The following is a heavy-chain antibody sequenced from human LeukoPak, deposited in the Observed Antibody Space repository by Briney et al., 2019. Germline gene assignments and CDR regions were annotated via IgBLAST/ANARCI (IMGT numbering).Heavy chain of an antibody. Sequence: ASVKVSCMASGYTVTSYYMHWVRQAPGQGLEWMGILKPSGGSTSYAQKFQGRATLTRATSTSTVYMELSSLRSEDTAVYYCASVYNYGMDVWGQGTTVIVSS. CDR1: GYTVTSYY. CDR2: LKPSGGST. CDR3: ASVYNYGMDV. J-gene: IGHJ6*02. V-gene: IGHV1-46*01.